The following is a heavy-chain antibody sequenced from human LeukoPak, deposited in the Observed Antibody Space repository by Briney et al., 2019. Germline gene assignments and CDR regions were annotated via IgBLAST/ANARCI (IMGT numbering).Heavy chain of an antibody. CDR3: AVEAAAGLNFDY. D-gene: IGHD6-13*01. V-gene: IGHV1-2*02. J-gene: IGHJ4*02. Sequence: ASVKVSCKASGYTFTGYYMHWVRQAPGQGLEWMGWINPNSGGTNYAQKLQGRVTMTRDTSISTAYMELSRLRSDDTAVYYCAVEAAAGLNFDYWGQGTLVTVSS. CDR2: INPNSGGT. CDR1: GYTFTGYY.